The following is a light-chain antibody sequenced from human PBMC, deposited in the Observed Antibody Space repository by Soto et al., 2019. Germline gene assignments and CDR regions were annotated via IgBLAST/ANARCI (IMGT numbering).Light chain of an antibody. CDR1: QSVSSSY. CDR3: LQYGRSPKT. V-gene: IGKV3-20*01. CDR2: GAS. Sequence: EIVLTQSPGTLSLSPGERATLSCRASQSVSSSYLAWYQQKAGQAPRLLIYGASNRATGIPDRFSGSGSGTDFTLTISRLEPEDFAVYYCLQYGRSPKTFGQGTKVDIK. J-gene: IGKJ1*01.